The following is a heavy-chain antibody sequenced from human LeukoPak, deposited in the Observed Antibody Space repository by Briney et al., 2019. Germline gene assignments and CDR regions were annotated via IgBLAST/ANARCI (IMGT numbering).Heavy chain of an antibody. Sequence: KPSETLSLTCAVYGGSFSGYYWSWIRQPPGKGLEWIGEINHSGSTNYNPSLKSRVTISVAAAKNQFSLKLSSVTAADTAVYYCARATLVYYDSSGYYQTWGQGTLVTVSS. CDR3: ARATLVYYDSSGYYQT. V-gene: IGHV4-34*01. D-gene: IGHD3-22*01. CDR2: INHSGST. J-gene: IGHJ4*02. CDR1: GGSFSGYY.